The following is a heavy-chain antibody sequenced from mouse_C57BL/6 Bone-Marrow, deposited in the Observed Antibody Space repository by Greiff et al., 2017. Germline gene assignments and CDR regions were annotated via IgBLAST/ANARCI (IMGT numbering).Heavy chain of an antibody. CDR2: ITPNNGGT. CDR1: GYTFTDYS. J-gene: IGHJ1*03. V-gene: IGHV1-26*01. Sequence: EVQLLQSGPELVKPGDSVKISCKASGYTFTDYSMNWVQQSHGKSLEWIGDITPNNGGTSYNQKFKGKATLTVDKYSSTAYMEIRSLTSEDSAVYYCARSYCRNYDGYFDVWGKGTTVTVAS. D-gene: IGHD2-5*01. CDR3: ARSYCRNYDGYFDV.